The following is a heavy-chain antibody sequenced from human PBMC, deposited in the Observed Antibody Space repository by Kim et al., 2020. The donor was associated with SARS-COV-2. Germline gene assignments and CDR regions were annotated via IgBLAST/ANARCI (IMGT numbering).Heavy chain of an antibody. Sequence: SETLSLTCTVAGGSISTNYWNWIRQPAGKGLEWIARLYSSGPPNYNPSLKIRVTMSVDTSKTQFPLMLSSVTAAGTAVDYCPCGFVGSARYFDFWGQGTL. J-gene: IGHJ4*02. V-gene: IGHV4-4*07. D-gene: IGHD2-15*01. CDR2: LYSSGPP. CDR1: GGSISTNY. CDR3: PCGFVGSARYFDF.